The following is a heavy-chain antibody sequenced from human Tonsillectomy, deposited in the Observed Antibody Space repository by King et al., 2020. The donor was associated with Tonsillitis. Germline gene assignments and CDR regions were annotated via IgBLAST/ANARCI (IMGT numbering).Heavy chain of an antibody. CDR2: INPNSGDT. V-gene: IGHV1-2*02. J-gene: IGHJ4*02. D-gene: IGHD6-19*01. CDR1: GYSFTGYY. CDR3: ARVSTGGKYSSGRYPLDY. Sequence: QLVQSGAEVKKPGASVKVSCKTSGYSFTGYYIHWVRQAPGQGLEWMGWINPNSGDTNYAQQFQGRVTMTRDTSISSVYMELSRLRSDDTAVFYCARVSTGGKYSSGRYPLDYWGQGTLVTVSP.